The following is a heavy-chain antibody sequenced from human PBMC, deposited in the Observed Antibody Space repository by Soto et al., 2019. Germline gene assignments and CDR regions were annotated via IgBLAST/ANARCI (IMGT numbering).Heavy chain of an antibody. D-gene: IGHD1-1*01. Sequence: QVQLQESGPGLVKPSQTLSLTCTVSGGPISNGGYYWSWIRHHPGQGLERIGCIYYSGSTSYNPYLQSRVTASEDPSKNKFALTLGVAAAADSAVYYCAGGRGVTGLRWYKGGSNWFDPWGQGTLVTVSA. V-gene: IGHV4-31*03. J-gene: IGHJ5*02. CDR1: GGPISNGGYY. CDR3: AGGRGVTGLRWYKGGSNWFDP. CDR2: IYYSGST.